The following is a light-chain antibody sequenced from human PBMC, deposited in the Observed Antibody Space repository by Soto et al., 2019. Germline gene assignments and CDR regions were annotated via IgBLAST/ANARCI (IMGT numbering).Light chain of an antibody. J-gene: IGKJ1*01. V-gene: IGKV3-15*01. CDR3: QQYNNWPRT. CDR2: GAS. CDR1: QSVSSN. Sequence: MVLTQSPATLSLSPGERATLSCRASQSVSSNLAWYKQKPGQAPRLLVYGASTRATGIPARFSGSGSGTEFTLTISSLKSEDFAVYYCQQYNNWPRTFGQGTKVDIK.